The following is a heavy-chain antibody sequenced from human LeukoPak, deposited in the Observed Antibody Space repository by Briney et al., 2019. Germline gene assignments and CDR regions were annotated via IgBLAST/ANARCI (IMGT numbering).Heavy chain of an antibody. CDR3: ARQRIVVVVAATPDAFDI. Sequence: SLKVSCKASGDTFRSYAISWVRQAPGQGLEWMGGIIPIFGTANYAQKFQGRVTITADESTSTAYMELSSLRSEDTAVYYCARQRIVVVVAATPDAFDIWGQGTMVTVSS. V-gene: IGHV1-69*13. D-gene: IGHD2-15*01. J-gene: IGHJ3*02. CDR1: GDTFRSYA. CDR2: IIPIFGTA.